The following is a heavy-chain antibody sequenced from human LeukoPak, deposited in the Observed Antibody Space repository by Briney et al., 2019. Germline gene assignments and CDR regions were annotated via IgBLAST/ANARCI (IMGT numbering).Heavy chain of an antibody. D-gene: IGHD6-13*01. V-gene: IGHV4-39*07. CDR2: IYYSGST. CDR3: ARVPGSSSWQQGVFDY. CDR1: GGSISSSSYY. Sequence: SETLSLTCTVSGGSISSSSYYWGWIRQPPGKGLEWIGSIYYSGSTYYNPSLKSRVTISVDTSKNQFSLKLSSVTAADTAVYYCARVPGSSSWQQGVFDYWGQGTLVTVSS. J-gene: IGHJ4*02.